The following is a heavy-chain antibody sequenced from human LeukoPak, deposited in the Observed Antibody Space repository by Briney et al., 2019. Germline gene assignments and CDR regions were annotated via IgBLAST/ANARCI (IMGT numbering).Heavy chain of an antibody. CDR2: IEQDGSEK. CDR3: ARGRFITMVRGVIITLYYFDY. J-gene: IGHJ4*02. Sequence: GGSLRLSCVASGLTFSNFWMSWVRQAPGKGLEWVANIEQDGSEKYFVDSVKGRFTISRDNAKNSLYLQMNSLRAEDTAVYYCARGRFITMVRGVIITLYYFDYWGQGTLVTVSS. CDR1: GLTFSNFW. V-gene: IGHV3-7*01. D-gene: IGHD3-10*01.